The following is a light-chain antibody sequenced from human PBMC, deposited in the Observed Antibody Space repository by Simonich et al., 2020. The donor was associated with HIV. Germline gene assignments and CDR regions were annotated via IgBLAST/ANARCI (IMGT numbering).Light chain of an antibody. CDR3: QQYDNWPLT. V-gene: IGKV3-15*01. J-gene: IGKJ3*01. Sequence: EILMTQSPATLSVSPGERATLSRRASQSVSSNLAWYQQKPGQAPRLVIYGTSTRATGIPARFSGSGSGTEFTLTISSMQSEDFAVYYCQQYDNWPLTFGPGTKVDIK. CDR2: GTS. CDR1: QSVSSN.